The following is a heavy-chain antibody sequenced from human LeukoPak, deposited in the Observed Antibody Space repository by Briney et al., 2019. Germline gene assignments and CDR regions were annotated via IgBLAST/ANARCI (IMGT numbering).Heavy chain of an antibody. CDR3: ARVIGIYCSGGSCYRRGYFDY. D-gene: IGHD2-15*01. Sequence: GASVKVSCKASGYTFTGYYMHWVRQAPGQGLEWMGWINPNSGGTNYAQKFQGRVTMTRDTSISTAYMELSRLRSDDTAVYYCARVIGIYCSGGSCYRRGYFDYWGQGTQVTVSS. CDR2: INPNSGGT. V-gene: IGHV1-2*02. J-gene: IGHJ4*02. CDR1: GYTFTGYY.